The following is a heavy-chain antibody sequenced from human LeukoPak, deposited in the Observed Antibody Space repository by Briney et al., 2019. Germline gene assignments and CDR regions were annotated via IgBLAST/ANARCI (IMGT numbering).Heavy chain of an antibody. CDR1: GGTFSSYA. J-gene: IGHJ5*02. D-gene: IGHD3-22*01. CDR2: IIPIFGTA. V-gene: IGHV1-69*13. Sequence: ASVKASCKASGGTFSSYAISWVRQAPGQGLEWMGGIIPIFGTANYAQKFQGRVTITADESTSTAYMELSSLRSEDTAVYYCAGRKYYDNNGYYPGVPSGNWFDPWGQGTLVTVSS. CDR3: AGRKYYDNNGYYPGVPSGNWFDP.